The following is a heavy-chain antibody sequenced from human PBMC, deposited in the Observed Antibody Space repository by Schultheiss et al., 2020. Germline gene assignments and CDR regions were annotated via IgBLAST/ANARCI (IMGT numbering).Heavy chain of an antibody. CDR2: ISYDGSNK. Sequence: GGSLRLSCAASGFTFSSYGMHWVRQAPGKGLEWVAVISYDGSNKYYADSVKGRFTISRDNSKNTLYLQMNSLRAEDTAVYYCAKARTGYYYYGMDVWGQGNTGTVSS. D-gene: IGHD7-27*01. CDR3: AKARTGYYYYGMDV. J-gene: IGHJ6*02. CDR1: GFTFSSYG. V-gene: IGHV3-30*18.